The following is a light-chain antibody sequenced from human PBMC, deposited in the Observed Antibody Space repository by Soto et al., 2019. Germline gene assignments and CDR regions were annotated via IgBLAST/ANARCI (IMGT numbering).Light chain of an antibody. CDR2: AAS. Sequence: IHMTHAPATLSASVLYRVTITFLASQSISSWLAWYQQKPGKAPKLLIYAASSLQSGVPSRFSGSGSGTDFTLTISSLQPEDFVAYYCQQYNTYPWTFGQGTKVDIK. V-gene: IGKV1-5*01. CDR3: QQYNTYPWT. J-gene: IGKJ1*01. CDR1: QSISSW.